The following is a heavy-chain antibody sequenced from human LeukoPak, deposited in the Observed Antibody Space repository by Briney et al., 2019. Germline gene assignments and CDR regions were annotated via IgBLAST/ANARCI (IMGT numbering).Heavy chain of an antibody. J-gene: IGHJ4*02. CDR2: IKQDGSEI. D-gene: IGHD6-19*01. CDR3: ARAGVAVAATLWD. Sequence: TGGSLRLSCAASGXTFSGFWMNWVRQAPGKGLEWVANIKQDGSEIYYEDSVKGRFTISRDNAKNSLYLQMHSLRVEETAVYYCARAGVAVAATLWDWGQGALVTVSS. V-gene: IGHV3-7*04. CDR1: GXTFSGFW.